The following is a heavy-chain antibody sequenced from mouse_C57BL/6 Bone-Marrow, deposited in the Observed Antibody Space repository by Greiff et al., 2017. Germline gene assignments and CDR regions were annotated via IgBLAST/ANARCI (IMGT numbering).Heavy chain of an antibody. J-gene: IGHJ1*03. D-gene: IGHD1-1*01. Sequence: VQLQQPGAELVMPGASVKLSCKASGYTFTSYWMHWVKQRPGQGLEWIGKIDPSDSYTNYNQKFTGKSTLTVDKSSSTASMQRSSLTSEYSAVYYCARDSYGSSYLWYFDVWGTGTTVTVSS. V-gene: IGHV1-69*01. CDR1: GYTFTSYW. CDR2: IDPSDSYT. CDR3: ARDSYGSSYLWYFDV.